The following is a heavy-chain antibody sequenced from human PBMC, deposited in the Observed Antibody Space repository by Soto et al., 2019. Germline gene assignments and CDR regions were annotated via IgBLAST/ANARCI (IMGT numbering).Heavy chain of an antibody. D-gene: IGHD6-19*01. J-gene: IGHJ4*02. Sequence: GESLKISCKGSGYSFTSYWIGWVRQMPGKGLEWMGIIYPGDSDTRHSPSFQGQVTISADKSISTAYLQWTSLKASDTATYYCARHGREDGSGWLGYDYWGQGTLVTVSS. CDR1: GYSFTSYW. V-gene: IGHV5-51*01. CDR3: ARHGREDGSGWLGYDY. CDR2: IYPGDSDT.